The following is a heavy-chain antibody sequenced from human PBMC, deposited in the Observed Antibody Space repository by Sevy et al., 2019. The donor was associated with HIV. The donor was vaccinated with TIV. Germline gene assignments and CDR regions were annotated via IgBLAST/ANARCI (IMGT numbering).Heavy chain of an antibody. Sequence: GGSLRLSCAGSGFTFNSYWMTWVRQAPGKGLEWVANINQDGSEKYYSDSLKGRFSISRDNAKNSMHLQINTLRAEDTAVYYCAREGSAYDTYYYHYAMEVWGQGTTVTVSS. CDR2: INQDGSEK. CDR3: AREGSAYDTYYYHYAMEV. V-gene: IGHV3-7*01. CDR1: GFTFNSYW. D-gene: IGHD5-12*01. J-gene: IGHJ6*02.